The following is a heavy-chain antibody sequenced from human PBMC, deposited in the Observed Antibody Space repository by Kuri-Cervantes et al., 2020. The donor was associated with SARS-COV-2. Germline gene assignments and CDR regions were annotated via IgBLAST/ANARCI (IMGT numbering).Heavy chain of an antibody. CDR1: GFTFSSYA. J-gene: IGHJ4*02. D-gene: IGHD3-22*01. CDR2: ISYDGNNK. Sequence: LSLTCAASGFTFSSYAMHWVRQAPGKGLEWVTVISYDGNNKYYADSVKGRFTISRDNAKNSLYLQMNSLRAEDTAVYYCARDPNYYDSSANEGFDYWGQGTLVTVSS. V-gene: IGHV3-30-3*01. CDR3: ARDPNYYDSSANEGFDY.